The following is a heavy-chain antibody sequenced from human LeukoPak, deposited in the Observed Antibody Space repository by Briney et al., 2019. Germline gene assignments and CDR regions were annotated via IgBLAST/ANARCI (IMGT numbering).Heavy chain of an antibody. CDR3: AGQHDSNGYYFY. J-gene: IGHJ4*02. V-gene: IGHV4-38-2*01. Sequence: PSETLSLTCAVTGHSINSAYYWGWIRQPPGKGLEWIGSIYHSGSTYYNPSLKSRVTISVDTSKNSFSLKLSSVTATDTAVYYCAGQHDSNGYYFYWGQGTLVTVSS. CDR2: IYHSGST. D-gene: IGHD3-22*01. CDR1: GHSINSAYY.